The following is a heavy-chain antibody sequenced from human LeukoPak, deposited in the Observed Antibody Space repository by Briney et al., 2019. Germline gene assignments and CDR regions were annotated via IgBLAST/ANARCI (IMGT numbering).Heavy chain of an antibody. D-gene: IGHD3-10*01. CDR1: GGSFSGDF. CDR2: INHGGST. V-gene: IGHV4-34*01. Sequence: PSETLSLTCAVYGGSFSGDFWSWIRQSPGKGLEWIGEINHGGSTTYNPSLQSRVTMSVDTSKNQFSLKLSSVTAADTAVYYCASFSSARGVKFDYWGQGTLVTVSS. J-gene: IGHJ4*02. CDR3: ASFSSARGVKFDY.